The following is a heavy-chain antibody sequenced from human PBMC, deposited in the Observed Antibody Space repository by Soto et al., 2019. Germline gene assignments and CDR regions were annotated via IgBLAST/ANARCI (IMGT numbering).Heavy chain of an antibody. CDR1: GFAISRGYY. CDR2: IYPSVSS. Sequence: SETLSLTCNVSGFAISRGYYWSWVRQPPGKGLEWIGSIYPSVSSYHNPSLESRLTLSIDTSKNQFTLKLASVTAADTALYYCAREKVGTTSFDNWGQGTQVTVSS. D-gene: IGHD2-21*02. CDR3: AREKVGTTSFDN. J-gene: IGHJ4*02. V-gene: IGHV4-38-2*02.